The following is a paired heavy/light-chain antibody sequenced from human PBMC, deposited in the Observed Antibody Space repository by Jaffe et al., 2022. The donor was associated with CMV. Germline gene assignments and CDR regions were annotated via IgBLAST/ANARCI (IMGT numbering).Light chain of an antibody. J-gene: IGLJ2*01. CDR1: ALPKQY. CDR2: KDS. Sequence: SYELTQPPSVSVSPGQTARITCSGDALPKQYAYWYQQKPGQAPVLVIYKDSERPSGIPERFSGSSSGTTVTLTISGVQAEDEADYYCQSADSSGTYGVFGGGTKLTVL. V-gene: IGLV3-25*03. CDR3: QSADSSGTYGV.
Heavy chain of an antibody. D-gene: IGHD3-10*01. CDR1: GFSLSTSGVG. Sequence: QITLKESGPTLVKPTQTLTLTCTFSGFSLSTSGVGVGWIRQPPGKALEWLALIYWDDDKRYSPSLKSRLTITKDTSKNQVVLTMTNMDPVDTATYYCAHRPEFGYSSQGWFDPWGQGTLVTVSS. V-gene: IGHV2-5*02. CDR2: IYWDDDK. CDR3: AHRPEFGYSSQGWFDP. J-gene: IGHJ5*02.